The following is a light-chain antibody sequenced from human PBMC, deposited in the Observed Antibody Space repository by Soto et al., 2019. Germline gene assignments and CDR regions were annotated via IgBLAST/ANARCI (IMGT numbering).Light chain of an antibody. J-gene: IGLJ1*01. CDR3: CSYAGSYIFYV. CDR1: SSDVGTYNY. Sequence: QSALTQPRSVSGSPGQSVTISCTGTSSDVGTYNYVSWYQQHPGKAPKGMIYDVSKRPSGVPDRFSGSKSGNTASLTISGLQAEDEADYYCCSYAGSYIFYVFGTGTKLTVL. V-gene: IGLV2-11*01. CDR2: DVS.